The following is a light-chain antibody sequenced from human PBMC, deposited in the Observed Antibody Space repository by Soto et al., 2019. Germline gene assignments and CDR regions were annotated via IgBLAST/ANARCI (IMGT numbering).Light chain of an antibody. J-gene: IGKJ4*02. CDR3: QQYNSYLLT. CDR1: QSISSW. Sequence: DIQMTQSPSTLSASVGDRVTITCRASQSISSWLAWYQQKPGKAPKLLIYDASSLESGVPSRFSGSGSGTEFTLSISSLQPDDFATYYCQQYNSYLLTFGGGTKVEIK. CDR2: DAS. V-gene: IGKV1-5*01.